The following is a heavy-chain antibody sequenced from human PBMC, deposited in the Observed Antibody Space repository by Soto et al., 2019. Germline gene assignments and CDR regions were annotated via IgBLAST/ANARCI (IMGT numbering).Heavy chain of an antibody. J-gene: IGHJ4*02. CDR1: GHTSRNNG. CDR3: GRDEAQWAQRLLDY. CDR2: INANTGAT. V-gene: IGHV1-18*01. D-gene: IGHD1-26*01. Sequence: QVRLVQSGAEVGQPGASVKVSCKASGHTSRNNGISWVRQAPGQGLEWMGFINANTGATNYARKFRGRLTLTTDTFTRTADMELRSLRSDDTAVYYCGRDEAQWAQRLLDYWGQGTLVTVSS.